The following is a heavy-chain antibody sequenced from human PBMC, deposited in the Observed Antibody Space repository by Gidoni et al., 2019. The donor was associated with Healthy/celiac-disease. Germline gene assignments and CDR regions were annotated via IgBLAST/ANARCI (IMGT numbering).Heavy chain of an antibody. CDR1: GFTFSTYW. CDR2: INSDGSST. V-gene: IGHV3-74*01. CDR3: ARFRRSVAVAGTQSIYGMDV. D-gene: IGHD6-19*01. J-gene: IGHJ6*02. Sequence: EVQLVESGGGLVQPGGSLRLSCAASGFTFSTYWMHWVRQAQGKGLVWVSRINSDGSSTSYADSVKGRFTISRDNAKNTLYLQMNSLRAEDTAVYYCARFRRSVAVAGTQSIYGMDVWGQGTTVTVSS.